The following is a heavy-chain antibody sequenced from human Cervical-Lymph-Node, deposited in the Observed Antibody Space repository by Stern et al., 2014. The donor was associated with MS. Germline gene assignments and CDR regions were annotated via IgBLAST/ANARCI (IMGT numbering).Heavy chain of an antibody. CDR2: IFPRDSNT. CDR3: ARSPATPSGYDRFDY. CDR1: GYLFDDYW. J-gene: IGHJ4*02. D-gene: IGHD5-12*01. Sequence: EVQLVESGAEVKKPGESLKISCEASGYLFDDYWIGWVRQMSGRGLELVAIIFPRDSNTRYSPSVPGQATISADKSLSTAYLQWSSLRASDPAMYYWARSPATPSGYDRFDYWGQGALVTVSS. V-gene: IGHV5-51*03.